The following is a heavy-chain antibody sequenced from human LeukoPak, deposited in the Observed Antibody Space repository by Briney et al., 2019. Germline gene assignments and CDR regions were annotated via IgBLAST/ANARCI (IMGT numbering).Heavy chain of an antibody. CDR3: ATVSGSYYWFDP. J-gene: IGHJ5*02. D-gene: IGHD1-26*01. Sequence: ASVKVSCKVSGYTLTELSMHWVRQAPGKGLEWMGGFDPEDGETIYAQKFQGRVAMTEDTSTDTAYMELSSLRSEDTAAYYCATVSGSYYWFDPWGQGTLVTVSS. CDR2: FDPEDGET. CDR1: GYTLTELS. V-gene: IGHV1-24*01.